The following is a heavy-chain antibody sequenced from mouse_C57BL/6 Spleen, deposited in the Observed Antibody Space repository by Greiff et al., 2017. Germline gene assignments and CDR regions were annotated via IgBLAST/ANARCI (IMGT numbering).Heavy chain of an antibody. D-gene: IGHD3-2*02. CDR2: IYPGDGDT. J-gene: IGHJ4*01. CDR1: GYAFSSYW. Sequence: QVHVKQSGAELVKPGASVKISCKASGYAFSSYWMNWVKQRPGKGLEWIGQIYPGDGDTNYNGKFKGKATLTADKSSSTAYMRLSSLTSEDSAVYFCARGSSAYAMDYWGQGTSVTVSS. CDR3: ARGSSAYAMDY. V-gene: IGHV1-80*01.